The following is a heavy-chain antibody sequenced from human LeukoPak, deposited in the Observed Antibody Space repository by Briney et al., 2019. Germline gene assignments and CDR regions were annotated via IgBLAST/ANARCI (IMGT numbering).Heavy chain of an antibody. CDR1: GFTFSSYW. Sequence: GGSLRLSCAASGFTFSSYWMHWVRQAPGKGLVWVSRINSDGSSTSYADSVKGRFTSSRDNAKNTLYLQMNSLRAEDTAVYYCAREAFRGIRTFDYWGQGTLVTVSS. J-gene: IGHJ4*02. CDR2: INSDGSST. V-gene: IGHV3-74*01. D-gene: IGHD3-10*01. CDR3: AREAFRGIRTFDY.